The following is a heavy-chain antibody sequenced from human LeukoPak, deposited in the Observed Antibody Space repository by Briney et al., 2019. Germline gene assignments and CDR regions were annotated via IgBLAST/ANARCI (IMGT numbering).Heavy chain of an antibody. CDR3: ARAKDLFAVAGNAPFDY. CDR1: GYTFTSYD. Sequence: GASVKVSCKASGYTFTSYDINWVRQATGQGLEWMGGIIPIFGTANYAQKFQGRVTITADESTSTAYMELSSLRSEDTAVYYCARAKDLFAVAGNAPFDYWGQGTLVTVSS. D-gene: IGHD6-19*01. CDR2: IIPIFGTA. V-gene: IGHV1-69*13. J-gene: IGHJ4*02.